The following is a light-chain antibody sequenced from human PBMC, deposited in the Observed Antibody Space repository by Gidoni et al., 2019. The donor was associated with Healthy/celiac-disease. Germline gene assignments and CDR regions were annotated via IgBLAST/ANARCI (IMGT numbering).Light chain of an antibody. V-gene: IGLV2-8*01. CDR1: SSDVGGYNY. J-gene: IGLJ2*01. CDR2: EVS. CDR3: SSYAGRNNFLVV. Sequence: QSALTQPPSASGSPGQSVTISCTGTSSDVGGYNYVSWYQQHPGKAPKLMIYEVSKRPSGVPDRFSGSNSGNTASLTVSGLQAEDEADYYCSSYAGRNNFLVVFGGGTKLTVL.